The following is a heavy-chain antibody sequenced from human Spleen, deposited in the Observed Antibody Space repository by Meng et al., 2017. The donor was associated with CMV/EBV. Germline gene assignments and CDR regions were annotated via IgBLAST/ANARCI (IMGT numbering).Heavy chain of an antibody. V-gene: IGHV3-7*01. CDR1: GFTFTSYW. CDR3: VKGGLALHW. Sequence: GESLKISCVASGFTFTSYWMTWVRQAPGKGLEWVANINQEGSEKYYVDSVKGRFTISRDNANNSLYLQMNSLSPEDTALYYCVKGGLALHWGGQGTLVTVSS. J-gene: IGHJ4*02. CDR2: INQEGSEK. D-gene: IGHD3-16*01.